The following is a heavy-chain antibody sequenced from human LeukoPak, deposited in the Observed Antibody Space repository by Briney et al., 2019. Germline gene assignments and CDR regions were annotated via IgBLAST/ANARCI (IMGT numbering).Heavy chain of an antibody. V-gene: IGHV4-34*01. J-gene: IGHJ4*02. Sequence: SETLSLTCAVYGGSFSGYYWSWIRQPPGKGLEWIGEINHSGSTNYNPSLKSRVTISVDTSKNQFSLKLSSVTAADTAVYYCARGQFLPGLPIYDSSGYYPPIFDYWGQGTLVTVSS. CDR1: GGSFSGYY. CDR2: INHSGST. CDR3: ARGQFLPGLPIYDSSGYYPPIFDY. D-gene: IGHD3-22*01.